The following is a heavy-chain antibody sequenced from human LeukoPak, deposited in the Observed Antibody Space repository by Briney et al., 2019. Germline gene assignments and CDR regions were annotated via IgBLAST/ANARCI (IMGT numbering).Heavy chain of an antibody. Sequence: GGSLRLSCAASGFTFSSYSMNWVRQAPGKGLEWVSFISSSSSYIYYADSVKGRFTISGDNAKNSLYLQMNSLRAEDTAVYYCARDVTYHGGDWFDPWGQGTLVTVSS. J-gene: IGHJ5*02. V-gene: IGHV3-21*01. CDR3: ARDVTYHGGDWFDP. CDR2: ISSSSSYI. D-gene: IGHD4-23*01. CDR1: GFTFSSYS.